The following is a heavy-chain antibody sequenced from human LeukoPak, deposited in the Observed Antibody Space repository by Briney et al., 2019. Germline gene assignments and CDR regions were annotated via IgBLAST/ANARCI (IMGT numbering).Heavy chain of an antibody. CDR1: GFTFSSYG. J-gene: IGHJ6*03. V-gene: IGHV3-30*02. CDR2: IRYDGSNK. CDR3: AGCEQLWLPSAPYYYYMDV. Sequence: GGSLRLSCAASGFTFSSYGMHWVRQAPGKGLEWVAFIRYDGSNKYYADSVKGRFTISRDNSKNTLYLQMNSLRAEDTAVYYCAGCEQLWLPSAPYYYYMDVWGKGTTVTVSS. D-gene: IGHD5-18*01.